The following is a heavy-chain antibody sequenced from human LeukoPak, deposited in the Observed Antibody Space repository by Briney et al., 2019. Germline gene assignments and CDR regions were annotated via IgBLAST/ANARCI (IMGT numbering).Heavy chain of an antibody. J-gene: IGHJ6*02. CDR3: AKDKGSPYSSGWYSYGMDV. CDR2: ISGVGGST. Sequence: VQPGGSLRLSCAASGFTFDDYAMHWVRQAPGKGLEWVSLISGVGGSTYYADSVKGRFTISRDNSKNSLYLQMNSLRTEDTALYYCAKDKGSPYSSGWYSYGMDVWGQGTTVTVSS. CDR1: GFTFDDYA. V-gene: IGHV3-43*02. D-gene: IGHD6-19*01.